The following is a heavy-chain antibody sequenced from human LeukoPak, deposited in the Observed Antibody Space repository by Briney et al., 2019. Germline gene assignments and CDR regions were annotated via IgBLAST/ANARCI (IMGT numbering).Heavy chain of an antibody. Sequence: PGGSLRLSCSASGFTFSSYAMHWVRQAPGKGLEYVPAISSNGGSTYYADSVKGRFTISRDNSKNTLYLQMSSLRAEDTAVYYCVKVGAHSYGPGHDAFDIWGQGTMVAVSS. CDR3: VKVGAHSYGPGHDAFDI. J-gene: IGHJ3*02. D-gene: IGHD5-18*01. V-gene: IGHV3-64D*06. CDR1: GFTFSSYA. CDR2: ISSNGGST.